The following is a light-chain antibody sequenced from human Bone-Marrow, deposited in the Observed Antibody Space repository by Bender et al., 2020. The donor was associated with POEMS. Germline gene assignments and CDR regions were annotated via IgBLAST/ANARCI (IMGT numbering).Light chain of an antibody. Sequence: QSVLTQPPSVSAAPGQRVIISCSGSSPNIGKNSVSWYRQFPGTAPKLLIYDNDKRPSGIPDRFSGPKSGTSATLTITGIQTGDEADYYCGTWDNSLSVAVFGGGTQLTVL. CDR1: SPNIGKNS. J-gene: IGLJ7*01. CDR3: GTWDNSLSVAV. CDR2: DND. V-gene: IGLV1-51*01.